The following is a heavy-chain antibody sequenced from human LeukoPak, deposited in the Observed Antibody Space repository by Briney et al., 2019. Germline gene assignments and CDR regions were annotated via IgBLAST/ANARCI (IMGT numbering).Heavy chain of an antibody. V-gene: IGHV4-59*06. CDR2: IYYSGST. CDR1: DASISSYY. D-gene: IGHD4-11*01. CDR3: ARAGRSLQADY. Sequence: PSETLSLTCNVSDASISSYYWSWIRQPPGKGLEWIGYIYYSGSTYYNPSLKSRVTISVDTSKNQFSLKLSSVTAADTAVYYCARAGRSLQADYWGQGTLVTVSS. J-gene: IGHJ4*02.